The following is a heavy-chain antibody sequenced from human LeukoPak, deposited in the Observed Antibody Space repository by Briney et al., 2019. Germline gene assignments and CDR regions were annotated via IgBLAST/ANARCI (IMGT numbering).Heavy chain of an antibody. V-gene: IGHV4-38-2*02. CDR1: NYSISSGYY. CDR3: AGTYSLYDPFDI. J-gene: IGHJ3*02. Sequence: SETLSLTCTVSNYSISSGYYWAWIRQPPGKGLEWIGNIYPSGNTYYNPSLKSRVSLSVDTSENQFSLKLSSVTAADTAVYYCAGTYSLYDPFDIWGQGTMVTVSS. D-gene: IGHD6-13*01. CDR2: IYPSGNT.